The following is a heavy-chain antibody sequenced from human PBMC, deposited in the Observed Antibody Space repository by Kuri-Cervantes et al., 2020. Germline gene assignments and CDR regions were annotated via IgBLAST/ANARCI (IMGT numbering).Heavy chain of an antibody. CDR2: ISAYNGNT. CDR1: GYTFTSYG. D-gene: IGHD3-10*01. CDR3: ARTAMARGVGSWAFDY. J-gene: IGHJ4*02. V-gene: IGHV1-18*01. Sequence: ASVKVSCKASGYTFTSYGISWVRQAPGQGLEWMGWISAYNGNTNYAQKLQGRVTMTTDTSTSTAYMELRSLRSDDTAVYYCARTAMARGVGSWAFDYWGQGTLVTVSS.